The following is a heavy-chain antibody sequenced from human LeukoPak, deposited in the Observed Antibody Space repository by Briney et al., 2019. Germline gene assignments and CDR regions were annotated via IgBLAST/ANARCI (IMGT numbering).Heavy chain of an antibody. CDR3: AREGGYSFGSAFDY. CDR1: GFTFSSYW. Sequence: GGSLRLSCAASGFTFSSYWMSWVRQAPGKGLEWVANIRKDSGDKQYVDSVRGRFTISRDNAEKSLYLQMSSLRAEDTAVYYCAREGGYSFGSAFDYWGQGTLVTVSS. D-gene: IGHD5-18*01. J-gene: IGHJ4*02. CDR2: IRKDSGDK. V-gene: IGHV3-7*01.